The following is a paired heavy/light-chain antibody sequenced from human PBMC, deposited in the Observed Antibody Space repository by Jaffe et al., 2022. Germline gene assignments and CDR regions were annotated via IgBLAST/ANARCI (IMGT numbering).Light chain of an antibody. Sequence: QSALTQPRSVSGSPGQSVTISCTGTSSDVGGYNYVSWYQQHPGKAPKLMIYDVSKRPSGVPDRFSGSKSGNTASLTISGLQAEDEADYYCCSYAGSYTLYVFGTGTKVTVL. CDR1: SSDVGGYNY. CDR3: CSYAGSYTLYV. V-gene: IGLV2-11*01. CDR2: DVS. J-gene: IGLJ1*01.
Heavy chain of an antibody. J-gene: IGHJ4*02. CDR2: IIPIFGTA. D-gene: IGHD6-13*01. Sequence: QVQLVQSGAEVKKPGSSVKVSCKASGGTFSSYAISWVRQAPGQGLEWMGGIIPIFGTANYAQKFQGRVTITTDESTSTAYMELSSLRSEDTAVYYCASSLPNAGGQQLERHFDYWGQGTLVTVSS. CDR3: ASSLPNAGGQQLERHFDY. CDR1: GGTFSSYA. V-gene: IGHV1-69*05.